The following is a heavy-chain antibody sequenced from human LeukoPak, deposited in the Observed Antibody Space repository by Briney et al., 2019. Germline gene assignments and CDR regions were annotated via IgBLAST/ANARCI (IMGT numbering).Heavy chain of an antibody. V-gene: IGHV3-15*01. CDR2: IKSKTDGGTT. CDR1: GFTFSNAW. D-gene: IGHD2-21*02. CDR3: TTDAGKVVVTATRY. Sequence: GGSLRLFCAASGFTFSNAWMSWVRQAPGKGLEWVGRIKSKTDGGTTDYAAPVKGRFTISRDDSKNTLYLQMNSLKTEDTAVYYCTTDAGKVVVTATRYWGQGTLVTVSS. J-gene: IGHJ4*02.